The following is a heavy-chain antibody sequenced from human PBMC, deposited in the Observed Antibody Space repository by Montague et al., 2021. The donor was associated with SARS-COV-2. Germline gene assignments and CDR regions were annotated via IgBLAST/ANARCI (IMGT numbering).Heavy chain of an antibody. CDR3: ARDFDY. CDR1: GGSISSYY. CDR2: TYYSGST. V-gene: IGHV4-59*13. J-gene: IGHJ4*02. Sequence: SETLSLTCTVSGGSISSYYWSWIRQPPGKGLEWIGYTYYSGSTNYNPSPKSRVTLSVDTSKNQFSLKLSSVTAADTAVYYCARDFDYWGQGTLVAVSS.